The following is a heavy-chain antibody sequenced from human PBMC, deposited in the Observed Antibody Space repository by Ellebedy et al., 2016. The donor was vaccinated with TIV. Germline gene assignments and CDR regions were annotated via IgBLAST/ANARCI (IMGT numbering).Heavy chain of an antibody. CDR3: AKDTGYYYDSSGTYFDY. CDR2: ISWNSGSI. Sequence: SLKISXAASGFTFSSYAMNWVRQAPGKGLEWVSGISWNSGSIGYADSVKGRFTISRDNAKNSLYLQMNSLRAEDTALYYCAKDTGYYYDSSGTYFDYWGQGTLVTVSS. D-gene: IGHD3-22*01. CDR1: GFTFSSYA. J-gene: IGHJ4*02. V-gene: IGHV3-9*01.